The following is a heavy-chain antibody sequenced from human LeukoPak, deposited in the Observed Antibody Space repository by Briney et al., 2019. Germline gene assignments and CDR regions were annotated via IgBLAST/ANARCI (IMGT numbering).Heavy chain of an antibody. D-gene: IGHD3-10*01. CDR1: GLTFSSYW. Sequence: GGSLSLSCAGSGLTFSSYWMTWVRQAPGKGLEWVANIKPDGSEKAYVDSVKGRFTISRDNAKNSLYLQMNSLRAEDTAVYYCARDDYGWGSHPYWGQGTLVTVSS. CDR3: ARDDYGWGSHPY. J-gene: IGHJ4*02. V-gene: IGHV3-7*04. CDR2: IKPDGSEK.